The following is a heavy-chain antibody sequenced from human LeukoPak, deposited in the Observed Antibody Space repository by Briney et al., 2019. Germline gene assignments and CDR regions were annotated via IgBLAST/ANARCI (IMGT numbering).Heavy chain of an antibody. Sequence: ASVKVSCKASGYTFTGYYMHWVRQAPGQGLEWMGWINPNSGVTNYAQKLQGRVTMTRDTSISTAYMELSRLTSDDTAVYYCAREVGYSSSYYGRFDPWGQGTLVTVSS. CDR1: GYTFTGYY. CDR2: INPNSGVT. CDR3: AREVGYSSSYYGRFDP. J-gene: IGHJ5*02. V-gene: IGHV1-2*02. D-gene: IGHD6-13*01.